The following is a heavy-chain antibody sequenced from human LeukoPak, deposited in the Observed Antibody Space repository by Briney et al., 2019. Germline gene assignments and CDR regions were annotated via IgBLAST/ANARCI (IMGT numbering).Heavy chain of an antibody. CDR2: ISGDSRYI. Sequence: GGSLRLSCAASGFTFSSYTFNWVRQAPGKGLEWVSAISGDSRYIYYTDSVRGRFTISRDNSKNTLYLQMNSLRAEDTAVYYCAKDLEIVGATSLFDYWGQGTLVTVSS. CDR1: GFTFSSYT. CDR3: AKDLEIVGATSLFDY. V-gene: IGHV3-21*01. J-gene: IGHJ4*02. D-gene: IGHD1-26*01.